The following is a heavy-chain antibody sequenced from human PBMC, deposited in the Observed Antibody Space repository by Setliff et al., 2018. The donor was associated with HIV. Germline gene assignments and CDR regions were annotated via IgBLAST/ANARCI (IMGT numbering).Heavy chain of an antibody. Sequence: SGPTLVNPTQTLTLTCTFSGFSLRSNGVSLGWIRQAPGKAPEWLALVYGNDNKQYSPSLKTRVTVTKDTSRNRVVLTMTDLDPVDTATYYCAHSGLEVRGPYFDYWGQGVLVTVSS. CDR1: GFSLRSNGVS. D-gene: IGHD3-10*01. J-gene: IGHJ4*02. CDR2: VYGNDNK. V-gene: IGHV2-5*01. CDR3: AHSGLEVRGPYFDY.